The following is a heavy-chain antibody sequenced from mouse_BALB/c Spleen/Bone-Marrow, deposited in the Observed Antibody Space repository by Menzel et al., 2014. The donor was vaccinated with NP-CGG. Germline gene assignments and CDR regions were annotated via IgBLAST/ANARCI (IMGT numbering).Heavy chain of an antibody. D-gene: IGHD1-1*01. V-gene: IGHV14-3*02. CDR3: ARYRYYGSSYAMDY. J-gene: IGHJ4*01. Sequence: VHLQQPGAELVKPGASVKLSCTASGFNIKDTYMYWVKQRPEQGLEWIGRIDPANGNTKYVPKFQGKATITADTSSNTAYLQLSSLTSEDTAVHYCARYRYYGSSYAMDYWGQGTSVTVSS. CDR1: GFNIKDTY. CDR2: IDPANGNT.